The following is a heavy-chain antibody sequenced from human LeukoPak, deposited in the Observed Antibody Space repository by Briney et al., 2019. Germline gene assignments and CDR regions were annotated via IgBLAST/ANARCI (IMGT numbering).Heavy chain of an antibody. CDR3: ARDHSMNYENWFDP. CDR1: GFTFSTYA. Sequence: GRSLRLSCAASGFTFSTYAMHWVRQAPGKGLEWVAVISFDGSTKYYADSVKGRFTISRDNSKNTLYLQMNSLRAEDTAVYYCARDHSMNYENWFDPWGQGTLVTVSS. J-gene: IGHJ5*02. D-gene: IGHD2/OR15-2a*01. V-gene: IGHV3-30-3*01. CDR2: ISFDGSTK.